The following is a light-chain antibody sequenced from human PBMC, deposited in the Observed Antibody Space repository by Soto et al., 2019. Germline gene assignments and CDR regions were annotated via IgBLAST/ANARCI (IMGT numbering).Light chain of an antibody. Sequence: DIQMTQSPSTLSASVGDRVTITCRASQSISNWLAWYQQKPGKAPKLLIYDASSLESGVPSRFIGSGSGTEFTLTISSLHPDDFATYYCQQYNSYPYTFGQGTKLEIK. CDR1: QSISNW. CDR2: DAS. J-gene: IGKJ2*01. CDR3: QQYNSYPYT. V-gene: IGKV1-5*01.